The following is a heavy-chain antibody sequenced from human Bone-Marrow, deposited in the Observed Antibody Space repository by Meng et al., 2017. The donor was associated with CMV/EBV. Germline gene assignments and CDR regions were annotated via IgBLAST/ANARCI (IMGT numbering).Heavy chain of an antibody. CDR3: AREAASGWYPYYYYGMDV. CDR1: GFTFSSYA. CDR2: IQYDGSKK. V-gene: IGHV3-30*04. D-gene: IGHD6-19*01. Sequence: GESLKISCAASGFTFSSYAMHWVRQAPGKGLEWVAFIQYDGSKKYYADSVKGRFTISRDNSKNTLYLQMNSLRAEDTAVYYCAREAASGWYPYYYYGMDVWGQGTTVTVSS. J-gene: IGHJ6*02.